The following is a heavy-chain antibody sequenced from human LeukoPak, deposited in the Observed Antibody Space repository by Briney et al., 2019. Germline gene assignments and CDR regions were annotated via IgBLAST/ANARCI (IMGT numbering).Heavy chain of an antibody. J-gene: IGHJ6*03. CDR2: IYYSGST. CDR3: ARYEGSRYYYYYMDV. CDR1: GGSISSTSYY. D-gene: IGHD3-3*01. Sequence: SETLSLTCVVSGGSISSTSYYWGWIRQPPGEGLEWLGCIYYSGSTYYSPSLKSRVTISVDTSKNQFSLKLTSVTAADTAVYYCARYEGSRYYYYYMDVWGKGTTVTVSS. V-gene: IGHV4-39*07.